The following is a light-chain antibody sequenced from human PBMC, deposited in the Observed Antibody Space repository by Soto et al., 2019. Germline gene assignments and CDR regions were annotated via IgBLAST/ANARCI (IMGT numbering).Light chain of an antibody. J-gene: IGKJ4*01. CDR3: HQANSVALT. Sequence: DIQMTQSPSSVSASLGDRVTITCRASQAISSRLAWYQQKPGKAPKLLIYAASSLQSGVPSRFSGSGSGTDFTLTISSLQPEDFATYYWHQANSVALTFGGGTMVEIK. CDR2: AAS. V-gene: IGKV1-12*01. CDR1: QAISSR.